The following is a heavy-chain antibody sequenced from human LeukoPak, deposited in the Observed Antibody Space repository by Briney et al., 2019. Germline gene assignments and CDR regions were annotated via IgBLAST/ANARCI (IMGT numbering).Heavy chain of an antibody. CDR2: ISSRSSYI. CDR1: GFTFSSCV. D-gene: IGHD1-26*01. CDR3: AKVLGASDNGGFGY. V-gene: IGHV3-21*01. Sequence: GGSLRLSCVTSGFTFSSCVMAWVRQAPGKGLEWVSSISSRSSYIYYANSVKGRFIISRDNAKNSLYLQMNSLRAEDTALYYCAKVLGASDNGGFGYWGQGTLVTVSS. J-gene: IGHJ4*02.